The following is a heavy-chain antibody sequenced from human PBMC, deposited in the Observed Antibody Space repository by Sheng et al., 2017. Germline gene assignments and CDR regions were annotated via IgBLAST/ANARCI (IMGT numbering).Heavy chain of an antibody. CDR1: GFTFSSYG. D-gene: IGHD3-22*01. J-gene: IGHJ6*01. CDR2: ISYDGSNK. Sequence: QVQLVESGGGVVQPGRSLRLSCAASGFTFSSYGMHWVRQAPGKGLEWVAVISYDGSNKYYADSVKGRFTISRDNSKNTLYLQMNSLRAEDTAVYYCAKDGDGYYDSSGYSEYGM. CDR3: AKDGDGYYDSSGYSEYGM. V-gene: IGHV3-30*18.